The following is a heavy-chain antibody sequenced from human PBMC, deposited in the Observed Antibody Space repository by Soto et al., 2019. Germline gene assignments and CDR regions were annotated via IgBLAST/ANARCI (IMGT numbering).Heavy chain of an antibody. J-gene: IGHJ5*02. V-gene: IGHV4-59*01. CDR1: GASITQYY. CDR3: ARHPHWLRGSGSYSRLSWFDP. D-gene: IGHD3-10*01. CDR2: VSSTGST. Sequence: SETLSLTCTVSGASITQYYWNWIRQSPGKGLEWIVSVSSTGSTVYNPSLTSRVTVSLDTSKNQFSLTLNSVTAADTAVYHCARHPHWLRGSGSYSRLSWFDPWGQGTLVTVSS.